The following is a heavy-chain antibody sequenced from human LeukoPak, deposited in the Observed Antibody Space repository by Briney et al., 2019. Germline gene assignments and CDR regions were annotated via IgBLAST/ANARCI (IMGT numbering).Heavy chain of an antibody. CDR2: ISSAGCLI. Sequence: SGRPLRLLYATSGFPLSSSAMQCVRQAPGKGLERVAVISSAGCLIFYADSVKGRFTFSRDNSKNTVYLQMNILRPEETALFYCARQEYDYALGALDVSGQGTTVSVSS. CDR1: GFPLSSSA. D-gene: IGHD4/OR15-4a*01. V-gene: IGHV3-30*04. J-gene: IGHJ6*02. CDR3: ARQEYDYALGALDV.